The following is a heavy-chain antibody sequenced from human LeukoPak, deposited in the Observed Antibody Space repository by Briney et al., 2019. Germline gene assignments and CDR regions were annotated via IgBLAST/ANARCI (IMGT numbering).Heavy chain of an antibody. CDR2: IHASGST. CDR1: GCSLSDYY. CDR3: ARESRARRGYTYGYSWFNP. V-gene: IGHV4-4*07. Sequence: SETLSLTCSVSGCSLSDYYRSWIRQTPGEEPEWIWRIHASGSTNYNPSLKSRVTLSVDTSRNQFSLTLPSVTAADTAVYYCARESRARRGYTYGYSWFNPWGQGTRVTVSS. D-gene: IGHD5-18*01. J-gene: IGHJ5*02.